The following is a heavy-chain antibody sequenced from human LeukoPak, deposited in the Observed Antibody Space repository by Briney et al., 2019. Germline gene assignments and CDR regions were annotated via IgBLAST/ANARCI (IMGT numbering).Heavy chain of an antibody. D-gene: IGHD6-13*01. CDR2: INPNSGGT. J-gene: IGHJ5*02. V-gene: IGHV1-2*02. CDR3: ARGGVRKQQLSDWFDP. Sequence: ASVKVSCKASGYTFTGYYMHWERQAPGQGLEWMGWINPNSGGTNYAQKFQGRVTMTRDTSISTAYMELSRLRSDDTAVYYCARGGVRKQQLSDWFDPWGQGTLVTVSS. CDR1: GYTFTGYY.